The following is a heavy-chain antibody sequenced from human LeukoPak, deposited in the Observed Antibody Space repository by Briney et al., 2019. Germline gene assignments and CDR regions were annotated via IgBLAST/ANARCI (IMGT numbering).Heavy chain of an antibody. D-gene: IGHD6-13*01. CDR3: AGGRQLGY. CDR2: IKEDGSEK. Sequence: GGSLRLSCAASGFTLSNYWMSWVRQAPGKGLEWVANIKEDGSEKYYVDSVKGRFTISRDNARISLYLQMNSLRAEDRAVYYCAGGRQLGYWGQGTLVTVSS. CDR1: GFTLSNYW. V-gene: IGHV3-7*01. J-gene: IGHJ4*02.